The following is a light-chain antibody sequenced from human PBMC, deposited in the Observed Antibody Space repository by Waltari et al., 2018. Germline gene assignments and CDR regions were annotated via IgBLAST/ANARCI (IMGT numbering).Light chain of an antibody. V-gene: IGLV2-8*01. CDR1: SSDVGGYHS. J-gene: IGLJ1*01. Sequence: QSALTQPPSASGSPGQSVTISCTVPSSDVGGYHSVSWYQQHPGKAPNLMIYHVSKRPSGVPDRFSGSKSGNTASLTVSGLQAEDEADYYCSSYAGSNNFVFGTGTKVTVL. CDR3: SSYAGSNNFV. CDR2: HVS.